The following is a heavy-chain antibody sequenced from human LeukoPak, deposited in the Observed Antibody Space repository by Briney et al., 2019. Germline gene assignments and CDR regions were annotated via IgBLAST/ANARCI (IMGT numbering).Heavy chain of an antibody. Sequence: SETLSLTCTVSGYSISSGYYWSWTRQPPGKGLEWIGYIYYSGSTNYKPSLKSRVTISVDTSKNQFSLKLSSVTAADTAVYYCARGGYYGSGNDFRFDPWGQGTLVTVSS. CDR2: IYYSGST. CDR3: ARGGYYGSGNDFRFDP. CDR1: GYSISSGYY. J-gene: IGHJ5*02. D-gene: IGHD3-10*01. V-gene: IGHV4-61*01.